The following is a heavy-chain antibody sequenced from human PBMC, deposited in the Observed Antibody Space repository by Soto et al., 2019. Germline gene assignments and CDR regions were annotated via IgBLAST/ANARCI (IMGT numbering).Heavy chain of an antibody. J-gene: IGHJ4*02. CDR1: GFTFSSYA. CDR2: ISGSGGST. Sequence: EVQLLESGGGLVQPGGSLRLSCAASGFTFSSYAMSWVRQAPGKGLEWVSAISGSGGSTYYADSVKGRFTISRDNSKNSLYLQMSSLTAEDSALYYCSRSLNSWGQGTLVTVSS. V-gene: IGHV3-23*01. CDR3: SRSLNS.